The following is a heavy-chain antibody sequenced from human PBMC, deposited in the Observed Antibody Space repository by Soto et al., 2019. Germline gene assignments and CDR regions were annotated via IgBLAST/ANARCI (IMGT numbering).Heavy chain of an antibody. D-gene: IGHD3-22*01. J-gene: IGHJ6*02. CDR2: INPNSGGT. V-gene: IGHV1-2*04. CDR3: ARDGNYYDSSGYYFSYYYYYGMDV. Sequence: ASVKVSCKASGYTFTGYYMHWVRQAPGQGLEWMGWINPNSGGTNYSQKFQGWVTMTRDTSISTAYMELSRLRSDDTAVYYCARDGNYYDSSGYYFSYYYYYGMDVWGQGTTVTVSS. CDR1: GYTFTGYY.